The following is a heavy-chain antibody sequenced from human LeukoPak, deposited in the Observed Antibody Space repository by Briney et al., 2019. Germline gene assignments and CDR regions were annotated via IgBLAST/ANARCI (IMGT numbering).Heavy chain of an antibody. J-gene: IGHJ4*02. Sequence: SGPTLVHPPQTLTLTCTFSGFSLSTSGVGVGWIRQPPGRALEWLALIYWNDDKRYSPSLKSRLTITKDTSKNQVVLTMTNMDPVDTATYYCAHPRGYSGYVGFDYWGQGTLVTVSS. V-gene: IGHV2-5*01. CDR3: AHPRGYSGYVGFDY. CDR1: GFSLSTSGVG. D-gene: IGHD5-12*01. CDR2: IYWNDDK.